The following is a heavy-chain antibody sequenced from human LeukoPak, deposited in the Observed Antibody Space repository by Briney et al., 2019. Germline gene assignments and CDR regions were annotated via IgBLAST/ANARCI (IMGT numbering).Heavy chain of an antibody. Sequence: SETLSLTCTVSGGSISSGGYYWSWIRQPPGKGLEWIGYIYHSGSTYYNPSLKSRVTISVDRSKNQFSLKLSSVTAADTAVYYCAREVPAADNWFDPWGQGTLVTVSS. J-gene: IGHJ5*02. CDR1: GGSISSGGYY. CDR2: IYHSGST. D-gene: IGHD2-2*01. CDR3: AREVPAADNWFDP. V-gene: IGHV4-30-2*01.